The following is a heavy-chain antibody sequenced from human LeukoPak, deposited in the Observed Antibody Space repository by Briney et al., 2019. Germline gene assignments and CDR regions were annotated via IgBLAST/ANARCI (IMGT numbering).Heavy chain of an antibody. CDR3: AKADRAYILKYFLDN. V-gene: IGHV3-23*01. D-gene: IGHD1-1*01. Sequence: SGGSLRLSCAASGFTFISYAMTWVRQAPGKGLEWVSAVSASGGDTYYAGSVKGRFTISRDNSKNTLYLQMNSLRAEDTALYYCAKADRAYILKYFLDNWGQGTLVTVSS. CDR2: VSASGGDT. CDR1: GFTFISYA. J-gene: IGHJ4*02.